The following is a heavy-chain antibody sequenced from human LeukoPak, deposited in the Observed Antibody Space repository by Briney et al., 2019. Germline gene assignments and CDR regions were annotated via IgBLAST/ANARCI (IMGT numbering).Heavy chain of an antibody. J-gene: IGHJ3*02. D-gene: IGHD1-26*01. CDR3: ARRTLYSGSRAFDI. CDR2: IYYTGST. V-gene: IGHV4-59*01. Sequence: SETLSLTCSVSGGSISSYYWSWIRQPPGKGLEWIGYIYYTGSTNCNPSLKSRVTISLDTSKTQFSLKLSSVTAADTAVYYCARRTLYSGSRAFDIWGQGTMVTVSS. CDR1: GGSISSYY.